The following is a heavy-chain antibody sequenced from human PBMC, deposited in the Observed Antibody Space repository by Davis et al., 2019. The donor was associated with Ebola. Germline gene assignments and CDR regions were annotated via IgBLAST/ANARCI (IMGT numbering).Heavy chain of an antibody. CDR1: GFTFSTYW. Sequence: GGSLRLSCAASGFTFSTYWMSWVRQTPGKGLEWLAIIKPDGSEKYYVDSVKGRFTISRDNSRNTLYLQMNSLRAEDTAVYFCAKTVGLDAWGRGTTVTVSS. J-gene: IGHJ6*04. CDR3: AKTVGLDA. CDR2: IKPDGSEK. V-gene: IGHV3-7*03. D-gene: IGHD1-14*01.